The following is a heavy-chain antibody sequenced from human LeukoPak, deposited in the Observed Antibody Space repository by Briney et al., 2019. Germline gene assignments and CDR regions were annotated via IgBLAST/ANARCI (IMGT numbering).Heavy chain of an antibody. CDR3: ARDPYSGNYGAYYYYYMDV. D-gene: IGHD1-26*01. CDR2: ITSGSSYI. J-gene: IGHJ6*03. Sequence: PGRSLRLSCAASGFTFSSYGMNWVRQAPGQRLEWVSSITSGSSYIYYADSVKGRFTISRDNAKSSLYLQMDSLRAEDTAVYYCARDPYSGNYGAYYYYYMDVWGKGTTVTISS. CDR1: GFTFSSYG. V-gene: IGHV3-21*01.